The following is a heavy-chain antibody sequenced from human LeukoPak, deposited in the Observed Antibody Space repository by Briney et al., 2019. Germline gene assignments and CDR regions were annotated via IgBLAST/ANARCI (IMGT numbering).Heavy chain of an antibody. V-gene: IGHV3-23*01. Sequence: GGSLRLSCAASGFTFSSYAMTWVRQAPGKGLEWVSVISGSGGRINYADSVKGRFTISRDNSKNTLFLQMDSLRAEDTAVYYCAKMGYYFDSSGHADYIHSWGQGTLLTVTS. CDR2: ISGSGGRI. D-gene: IGHD3-22*01. CDR1: GFTFSSYA. J-gene: IGHJ4*02. CDR3: AKMGYYFDSSGHADYIHS.